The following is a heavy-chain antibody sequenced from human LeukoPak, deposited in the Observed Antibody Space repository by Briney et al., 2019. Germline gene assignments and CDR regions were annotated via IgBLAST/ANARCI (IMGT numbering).Heavy chain of an antibody. CDR1: GGSFSNYY. D-gene: IGHD1-26*01. Sequence: SETLSLTCAVFGGSFSNYYLHWIRQPPGKGLEWIGEIDHSGSTKYNPSLKSRVTISVDTSKNQFSLNLSSVTDTAVYYCVISIMGNTTTDYWGQGTLVTVSS. CDR3: VISIMGNTTTDY. CDR2: IDHSGST. J-gene: IGHJ4*02. V-gene: IGHV4-34*01.